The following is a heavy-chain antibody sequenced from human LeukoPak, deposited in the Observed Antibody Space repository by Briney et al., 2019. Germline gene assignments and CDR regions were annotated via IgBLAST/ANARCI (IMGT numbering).Heavy chain of an antibody. CDR2: INPKRGGT. CDR1: GYTFTGYY. CDR3: ARVTRRGDMFDP. J-gene: IGHJ5*02. D-gene: IGHD2-21*01. Sequence: ASVKVSCKASGYTFTGYYMHWVRQAPGQGLEWMGWINPKRGGTNYAQKFQGRVTMTRDTSISTAYMELNTLRSDDTAVYYCARVTRRGDMFDPWAQGTLVIVSS. V-gene: IGHV1-2*02.